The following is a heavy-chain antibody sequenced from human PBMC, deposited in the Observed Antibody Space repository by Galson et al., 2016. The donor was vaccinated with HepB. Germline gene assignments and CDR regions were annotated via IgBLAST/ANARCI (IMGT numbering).Heavy chain of an antibody. D-gene: IGHD6-6*01. CDR3: ARGYTSPSPYW. CDR2: IYSGGTT. CDR1: GFIVDDNY. V-gene: IGHV3-53*05. Sequence: SLRLSCAVSGFIVDDNYLSWVRQAPGKGLEWVSLIYSGGTTYYGDSVRGRFTISRDISTSTFYLHMDSLRSEDTAVYYCARGYTSPSPYWWGQGTLVTVSS. J-gene: IGHJ4*02.